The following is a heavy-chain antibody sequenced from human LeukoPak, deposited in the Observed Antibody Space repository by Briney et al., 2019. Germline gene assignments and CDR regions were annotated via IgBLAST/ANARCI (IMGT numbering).Heavy chain of an antibody. Sequence: GGSLRLSCAASGFTFSSYWMSWVRQAPGKGLEWVANIKQDGSEKYYVDSVKGRFTISRDNAKNSLYLQMNSLRAEDTALYYCAKDSYDSSGYHLGFDYWGQGTLVTVSS. CDR2: IKQDGSEK. CDR1: GFTFSSYW. CDR3: AKDSYDSSGYHLGFDY. V-gene: IGHV3-7*03. D-gene: IGHD3-22*01. J-gene: IGHJ4*02.